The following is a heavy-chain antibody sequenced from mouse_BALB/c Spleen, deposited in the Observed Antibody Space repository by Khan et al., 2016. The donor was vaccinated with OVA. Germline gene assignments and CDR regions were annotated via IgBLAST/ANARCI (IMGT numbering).Heavy chain of an antibody. CDR1: GFTFTDYY. CDR3: ARDRGKEYRYADY. D-gene: IGHD2-14*01. Sequence: EVELVESGGGLVQPGDSLRLSCATSGFTFTDYYMSWVRQPPGKALEWLGFIRNKANGYTTEYSASVKGRFTISRDNSQSILYLQMNTLRAEDSATYYCARDRGKEYRYADYWGQGTLVTVSA. CDR2: IRNKANGYTT. J-gene: IGHJ3*01. V-gene: IGHV7-3*02.